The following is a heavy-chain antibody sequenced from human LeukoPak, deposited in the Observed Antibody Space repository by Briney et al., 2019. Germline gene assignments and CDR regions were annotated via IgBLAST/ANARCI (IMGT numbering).Heavy chain of an antibody. V-gene: IGHV3-74*01. CDR1: GFAFSSYW. D-gene: IGHD1-26*01. J-gene: IGHJ4*02. CDR3: ARDSIVGATPFDY. CDR2: INSDGSST. Sequence: PGGSLRLSCAASGFAFSSYWMHWARQAPGKGLVWVSRINSDGSSTSYADSVKGRFTISRDNAKNTLYLQMNSLRAEGTAVYYCARDSIVGATPFDYWGQGTLVTVSS.